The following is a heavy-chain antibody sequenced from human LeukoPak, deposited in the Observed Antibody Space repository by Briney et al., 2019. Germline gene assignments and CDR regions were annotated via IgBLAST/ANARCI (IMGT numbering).Heavy chain of an antibody. CDR1: GGPTSSYY. CDR2: IYYSGST. D-gene: IGHD6-19*01. V-gene: IGHV4-59*08. CDR3: ARHGVAVAGSSLYYYMDV. Sequence: SETLSLTCTVSGGPTSSYYWSWIRQPPGKGLEWIAYIYYSGSTNYNPSLKSRVTISVDTSKNQLSLKLSSLTAADTAVYYCARHGVAVAGSSLYYYMDVWGKGTTVTVSS. J-gene: IGHJ6*03.